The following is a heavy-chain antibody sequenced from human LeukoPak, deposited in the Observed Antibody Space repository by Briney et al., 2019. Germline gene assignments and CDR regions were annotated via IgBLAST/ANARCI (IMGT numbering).Heavy chain of an antibody. CDR1: GFTFSSYG. J-gene: IGHJ4*02. Sequence: SGGSLRLPCAASGFTFSSYGMSWVRQALGKGLEWVSFISGSGVTTYYADSAKGRFTISRDNSKNTLYLQMNSLRAEDTAVYYCAKDHGSLGSQLNWGQGTLVIVSS. CDR2: ISGSGVTT. V-gene: IGHV3-23*01. D-gene: IGHD3-10*01. CDR3: AKDHGSLGSQLN.